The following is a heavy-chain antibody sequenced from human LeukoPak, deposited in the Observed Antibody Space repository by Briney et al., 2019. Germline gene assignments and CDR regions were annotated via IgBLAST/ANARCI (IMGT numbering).Heavy chain of an antibody. J-gene: IGHJ4*02. V-gene: IGHV4-39*01. Sequence: SESLSLTCAVSGGTISTTTSFWVWFRQPPGQGLEWIGRIYYSGSTFYNPSLKSRVTISVDTSRNQFSLRLSSVTAADTAVYYCARHGSTDYFDYWGQGTLVTVSS. CDR3: ARHGSTDYFDY. CDR2: IYYSGST. CDR1: GGTISTTTSF.